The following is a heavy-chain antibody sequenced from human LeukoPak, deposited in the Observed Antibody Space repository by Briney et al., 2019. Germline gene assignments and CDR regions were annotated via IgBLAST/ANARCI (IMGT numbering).Heavy chain of an antibody. CDR3: ARDLRATTSPGSPQY. Sequence: SGGSLRLSCAASGFTFSSYWMSWVRQAPGKGLEWVANTKQDGSEKYYVDSVKGRFTISRDNAKNSLYLQMNSLRAEDTAVYYCARDLRATTSPGSPQYWGQGTLVTVSS. V-gene: IGHV3-7*01. CDR1: GFTFSSYW. J-gene: IGHJ4*02. CDR2: TKQDGSEK. D-gene: IGHD1-1*01.